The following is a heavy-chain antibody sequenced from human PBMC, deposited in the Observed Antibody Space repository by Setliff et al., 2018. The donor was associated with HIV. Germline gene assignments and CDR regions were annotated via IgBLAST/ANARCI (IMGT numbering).Heavy chain of an antibody. D-gene: IGHD3-10*01. V-gene: IGHV4-4*07. Sequence: SETLSLTCSVSGGSTTGYHWNWIRQAAGKGLELIGRMYYVGDINYNPSLKSRVIMSIETSKNQFSLKLNSVTAADTAVYYCARSIYGSGTYPLDIWGQGILVTVSS. CDR2: MYYVGDI. CDR3: ARSIYGSGTYPLDI. CDR1: GGSTTGYH. J-gene: IGHJ4*02.